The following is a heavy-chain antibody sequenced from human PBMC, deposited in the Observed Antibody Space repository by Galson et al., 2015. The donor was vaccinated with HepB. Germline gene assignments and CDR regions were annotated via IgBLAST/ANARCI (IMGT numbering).Heavy chain of an antibody. J-gene: IGHJ4*02. V-gene: IGHV1-69*13. CDR2: IIPIFGTA. D-gene: IGHD1-26*01. Sequence: SVKVSCKASGGTFSSYAISWVRQAPGQGLEWMGGIIPIFGTANYAPKFQGRVTITADESTSTAYMELSSLRSEDTAVYYCARDGSVGATRVFDYWGQGTLVPVSS. CDR3: ARDGSVGATRVFDY. CDR1: GGTFSSYA.